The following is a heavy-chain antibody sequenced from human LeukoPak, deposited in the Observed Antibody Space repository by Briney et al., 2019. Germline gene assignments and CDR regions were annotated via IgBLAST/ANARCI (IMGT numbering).Heavy chain of an antibody. CDR1: GYTFTGYY. V-gene: IGHV1-2*02. J-gene: IGHJ3*02. Sequence: ASVKVSCKASGYTFTGYYMHWVRQAPGQGLEWMGWINPNSGGTNYAQKFQGRVTMTRDTSISTAYMELSRLRSDDTAVYYCASIHSGSYYNAFDIWGQGTMVTVSS. CDR2: INPNSGGT. D-gene: IGHD1-26*01. CDR3: ASIHSGSYYNAFDI.